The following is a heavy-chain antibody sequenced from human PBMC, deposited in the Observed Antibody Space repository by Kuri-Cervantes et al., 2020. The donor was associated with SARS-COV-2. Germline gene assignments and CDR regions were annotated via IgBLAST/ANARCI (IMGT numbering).Heavy chain of an antibody. D-gene: IGHD3-3*01. J-gene: IGHJ6*02. CDR2: ISGSSSTK. CDR1: GFTYSSYS. Sequence: GESLKISCAASGFTYSSYSMNWVRQAPGKGLEWVSYISGSSSTKYYADSVKGRFTISRDNAKNSLYLQMNSLGDEDTAVYYCARDLLNVWSGYYYYYGMDVWGQGTTVTVSS. CDR3: ARDLLNVWSGYYYYYGMDV. V-gene: IGHV3-48*02.